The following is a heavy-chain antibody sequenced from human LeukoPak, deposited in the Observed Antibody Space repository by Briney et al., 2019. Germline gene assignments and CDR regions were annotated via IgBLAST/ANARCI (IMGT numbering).Heavy chain of an antibody. J-gene: IGHJ3*02. CDR2: INHSGST. V-gene: IGHV4-34*01. D-gene: IGHD3-22*01. Sequence: SETLSLTCAVYGGSFRGYYWSWIRHPPGKRRRRIGEINHSGSTNYNPSLKSRVTISVATSKNQFSLKLSSVTAADTAVYYCAREDRGVVVITTLDAFDIWGQGTMVTVSS. CDR3: AREDRGVVVITTLDAFDI. CDR1: GGSFRGYY.